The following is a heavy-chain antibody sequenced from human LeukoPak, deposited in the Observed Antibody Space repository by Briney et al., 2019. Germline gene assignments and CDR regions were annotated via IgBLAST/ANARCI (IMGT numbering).Heavy chain of an antibody. D-gene: IGHD1-26*01. Sequence: GESLKISCKGSGYSFTSFWIGWVRQMPGKGLEWMGIIYPGDSDTRYSPSFQGHVTISVDRSINTAHLQWSSLKASDTAMYYCARRDGSYEFFDYWGQGTLVTVSS. CDR2: IYPGDSDT. CDR1: GYSFTSFW. J-gene: IGHJ4*02. V-gene: IGHV5-51*01. CDR3: ARRDGSYEFFDY.